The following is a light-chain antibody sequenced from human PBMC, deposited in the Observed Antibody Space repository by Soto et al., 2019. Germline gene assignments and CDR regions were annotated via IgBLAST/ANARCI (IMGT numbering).Light chain of an antibody. CDR2: GAS. CDR1: QGVGRS. V-gene: IGKV3-20*01. Sequence: EIVLTQSPDTLSLSPGERATLSCRASQGVGRSLAWYQQKPGQAPRLLIYGASSRAAGISDRFSGSGSGTDFTLTISRLEPEDFAVYYCQQYVTSRTFGQGTKVDIK. J-gene: IGKJ1*01. CDR3: QQYVTSRT.